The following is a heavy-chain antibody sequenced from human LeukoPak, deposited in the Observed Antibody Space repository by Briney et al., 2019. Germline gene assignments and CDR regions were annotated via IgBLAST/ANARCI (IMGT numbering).Heavy chain of an antibody. V-gene: IGHV3-74*01. CDR3: AREGGYDPFEY. D-gene: IGHD5-12*01. CDR1: GITFSYYW. Sequence: GGSLRLSCAASGITFSYYWMHWVRQAPGKGLVWVSRIDADGSSATYADSVKGRFTISRDNAKNTLYLQMNSLRAGDTAVYYCAREGGYDPFEYWGQGTLVTVSS. J-gene: IGHJ4*02. CDR2: IDADGSSA.